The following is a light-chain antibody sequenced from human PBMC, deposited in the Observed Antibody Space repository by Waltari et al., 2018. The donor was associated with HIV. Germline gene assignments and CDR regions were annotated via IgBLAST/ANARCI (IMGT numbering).Light chain of an antibody. CDR3: RNYDTVPRP. J-gene: IGKJ1*01. V-gene: IGKV1-27*01. CDR1: QDRYKY. Sequence: DIQRTQSPSSLSAAVGDTVTITCRASQDRYKYLAWYQQRPGTVPQLLISAASTVHSGVPSRFSGRGSGTGFAITISGPHPEDAATFGCRNYDTVPRPFGPGSTVEL. CDR2: AAS.